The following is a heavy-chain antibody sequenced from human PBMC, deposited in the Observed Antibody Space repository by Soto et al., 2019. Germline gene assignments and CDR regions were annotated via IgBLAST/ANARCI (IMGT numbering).Heavy chain of an antibody. D-gene: IGHD2-15*01. CDR1: GGTISSYY. CDR3: ARAVVVAPFDY. V-gene: IGHV4-59*07. CDR2: IYYSGST. Sequence: SDTLYLTCTVCGGTISSYYWSWIRQPPGKGLEWIGYIYYSGSTNYNPSLKSRVTISVDTSKNQFSLKLSSVTAADTAVYYCARAVVVAPFDYWGQGTLVTVSS. J-gene: IGHJ4*02.